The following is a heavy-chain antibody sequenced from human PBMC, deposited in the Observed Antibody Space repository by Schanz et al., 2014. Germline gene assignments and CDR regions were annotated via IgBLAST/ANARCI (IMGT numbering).Heavy chain of an antibody. CDR2: INTGSGDT. CDR3: ARGIGGYGANNYFDY. Sequence: QVHLVQSGAEVKRPGASVKVSCKASEYSFTSYSMHWVRQAPGERREWMGWINTGSGDTKYSQNFQGRVTITRDTSASTAYMEVSSLRSEDTAVYSCARGIGGYGANNYFDYWGQGTLVTVSS. CDR1: EYSFTSYS. D-gene: IGHD5-12*01. V-gene: IGHV1-3*04. J-gene: IGHJ4*02.